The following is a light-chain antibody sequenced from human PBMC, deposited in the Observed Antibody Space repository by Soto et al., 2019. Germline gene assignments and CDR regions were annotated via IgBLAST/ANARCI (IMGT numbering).Light chain of an antibody. CDR3: QPYNNWPPIT. V-gene: IGKV3-15*01. CDR1: QSVSGN. J-gene: IGKJ3*01. Sequence: EIVMTQSPATLSVSPGERATLSCRASQSVSGNLAWYQQKPGQAPRLLIYAASTRATGIPARFSGSGSGTEFTLTISSLQYEDFAVYYCQPYNNWPPITFGPGTKVDIK. CDR2: AAS.